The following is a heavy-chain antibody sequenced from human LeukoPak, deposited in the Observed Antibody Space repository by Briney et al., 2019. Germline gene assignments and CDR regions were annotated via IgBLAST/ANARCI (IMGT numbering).Heavy chain of an antibody. CDR1: GFTFSSYA. J-gene: IGHJ3*02. CDR3: AKDPGPFASGAFDI. V-gene: IGHV3-30-3*01. CDR2: ISYDGSNK. Sequence: GRSLRLSCAASGFTFSSYAMHWVRQAPGKGLEWVAVISYDGSNKYYADSVKGRFTISRDNSKNTLYLQMNSLRAEDTAVYYCAKDPGPFASGAFDIWGQGTMVTVSS. D-gene: IGHD1-14*01.